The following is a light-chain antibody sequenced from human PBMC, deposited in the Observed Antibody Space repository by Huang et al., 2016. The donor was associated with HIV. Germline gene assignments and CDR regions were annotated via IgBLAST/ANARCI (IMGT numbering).Light chain of an antibody. CDR2: DAS. CDR3: QQRSNWPPVYT. J-gene: IGKJ2*01. Sequence: EIVLTQSPATLSLSPGAIATLSCRASQSVSTYLACYQQKRGQAPRLLIYDASNRATGIPARVSGSGSVTDCTLTISSLEPEDFSVYYCQQRSNWPPVYTFGQGTKLEIK. CDR1: QSVSTY. V-gene: IGKV3-11*01.